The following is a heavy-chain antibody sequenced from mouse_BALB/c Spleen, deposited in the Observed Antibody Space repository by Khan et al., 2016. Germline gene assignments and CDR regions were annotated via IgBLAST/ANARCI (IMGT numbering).Heavy chain of an antibody. V-gene: IGHV3-2*02. CDR3: ARYYCGSSFFDY. D-gene: IGHD1-1*01. J-gene: IGHJ3*01. CDR1: GYSITSDYA. Sequence: EVQLQESGPGLVKPSPSLSLTCTVTGYSITSDYAWNWIRQFPGDKLEWMAYITYSGGTSYNPSLKSRISITRDTSTNPFFLQLNTLTAEDTATSYCARYYCGSSFFDYWGQGTLVTVSA. CDR2: ITYSGGT.